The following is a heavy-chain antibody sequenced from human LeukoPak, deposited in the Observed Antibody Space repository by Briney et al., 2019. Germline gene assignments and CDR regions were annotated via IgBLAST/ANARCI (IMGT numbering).Heavy chain of an antibody. V-gene: IGHV3-23*01. J-gene: IGHJ4*02. CDR2: IGGSGAST. CDR1: GVTFRTYA. Sequence: GGSLRLSCAASGVTFRTYAMSWVRQAPGKGLEWVAGIGGSGASTFYADSVKGRFTISRDNSKNTVYFLMNSLRAEDTAVYYCARDRYFESSGYYYSDCWGQGTLVTVSS. D-gene: IGHD3-22*01. CDR3: ARDRYFESSGYYYSDC.